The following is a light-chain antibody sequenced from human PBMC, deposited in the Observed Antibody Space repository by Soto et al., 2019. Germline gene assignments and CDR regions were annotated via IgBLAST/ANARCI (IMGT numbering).Light chain of an antibody. CDR1: QTVIHNH. J-gene: IGKJ5*01. V-gene: IGKV3-11*01. CDR3: QQRSNWPIT. CDR2: DAS. Sequence: EIVLTQSPDTLSLSPGERATLSCRASQTVIHNHLAWHQQKPGQAPRLLIYDASNRATGIPARFSGSGSGTDFTLTISSLEPEDFAVYYCQQRSNWPITFGQGTRLEIK.